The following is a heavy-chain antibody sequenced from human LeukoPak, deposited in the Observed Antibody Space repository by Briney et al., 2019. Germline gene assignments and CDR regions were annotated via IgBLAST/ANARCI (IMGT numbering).Heavy chain of an antibody. J-gene: IGHJ4*02. CDR1: GFTFRSYA. CDR2: ISGSGGGT. D-gene: IGHD3-22*01. Sequence: PGGSLRLSCAASGFTFRSYAMNWVRQAPGKGLEWVSGISGSGGGTYYADSVKGRFTISRDNSKNSLYLQMNSLRAEDTAVYYCARVDYYDSSGPYWGQGTLVTVSS. V-gene: IGHV3-23*01. CDR3: ARVDYYDSSGPY.